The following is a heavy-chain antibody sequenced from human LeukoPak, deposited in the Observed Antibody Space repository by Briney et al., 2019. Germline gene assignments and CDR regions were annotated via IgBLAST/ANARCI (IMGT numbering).Heavy chain of an antibody. V-gene: IGHV3-7*01. J-gene: IGHJ6*03. Sequence: GGSLRLSCAASGFTFSSYWMSWVRQAPGKGLEWVANIKQDGSEKYYVDSVKGRFTISRDNAKNSLYLQMNSLRAEDTAVYYCARDDSSSWYAAYYYYMDVWGKGTTVTVSS. CDR1: GFTFSSYW. CDR2: IKQDGSEK. D-gene: IGHD6-13*01. CDR3: ARDDSSSWYAAYYYYMDV.